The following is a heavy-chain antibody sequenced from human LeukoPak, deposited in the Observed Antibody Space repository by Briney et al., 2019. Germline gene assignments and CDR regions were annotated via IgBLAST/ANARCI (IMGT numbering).Heavy chain of an antibody. CDR1: GYTFTSYY. Sequence: GASVKVSCKASGYTFTSYYMHWVRQAPGQGLEWMGIINPSGGSTSYAQKFQGGVTMTRDTSTSTVYMELSSLRSEDTAVYYCASSDSSGYYYDYWGQGTLVTVSS. D-gene: IGHD3-22*01. V-gene: IGHV1-46*01. J-gene: IGHJ4*02. CDR2: INPSGGST. CDR3: ASSDSSGYYYDY.